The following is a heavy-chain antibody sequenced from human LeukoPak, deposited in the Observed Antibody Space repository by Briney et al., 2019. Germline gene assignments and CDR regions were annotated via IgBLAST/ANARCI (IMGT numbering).Heavy chain of an antibody. CDR1: EVTFSSYA. J-gene: IGHJ1*01. D-gene: IGHD3-3*01. Sequence: GGSLRLSCAASEVTFSSYAMSWVRQAPGKGLEWVSAISGSGGSTYYADSAKGRFTISRDNSKNTLYLQMNSLRAEDAAVYYCAKREEYDGFQHWGQGTLVTVSS. V-gene: IGHV3-23*01. CDR3: AKREEYDGFQH. CDR2: ISGSGGST.